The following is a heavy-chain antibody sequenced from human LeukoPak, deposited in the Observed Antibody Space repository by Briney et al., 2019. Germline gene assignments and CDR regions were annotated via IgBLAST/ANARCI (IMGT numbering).Heavy chain of an antibody. CDR1: GFTFSNYA. CDR2: VAYDGSNK. V-gene: IGHV3-30*04. J-gene: IGHJ6*04. D-gene: IGHD3-3*01. CDR3: TRTLRTIFGPLDA. Sequence: GGSLRLSCVASGFTFSNYAMHWVRQAPGKGLEWVAVVAYDGSNKYHTDSVKGRFSISRDNSKKTLFLQMNSLRPEDTAVYYCTRTLRTIFGPLDAWGKGTTVSVSS.